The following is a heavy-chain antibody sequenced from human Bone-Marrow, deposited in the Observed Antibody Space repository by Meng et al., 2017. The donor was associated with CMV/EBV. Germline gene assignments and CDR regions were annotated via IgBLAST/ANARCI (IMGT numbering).Heavy chain of an antibody. D-gene: IGHD3-10*01. Sequence: LSCPASGLAVSSIYLRRVRQAPGKGLEWVSILYTGGTIYYAYSVKGRFTISRDISKTTLYLQMNSLRAEDTAVYYCARAPGGDWFDPWGQGTLVTVSS. V-gene: IGHV3-53*05. CDR3: ARAPGGDWFDP. CDR1: GLAVSSIY. J-gene: IGHJ5*02. CDR2: LYTGGTI.